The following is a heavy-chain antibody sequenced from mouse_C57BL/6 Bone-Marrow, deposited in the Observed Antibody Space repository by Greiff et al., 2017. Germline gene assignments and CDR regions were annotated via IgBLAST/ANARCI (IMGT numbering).Heavy chain of an antibody. V-gene: IGHV5-17*01. CDR2: ISSGSSTI. J-gene: IGHJ4*01. CDR3: ARGCAMDY. CDR1: GFTFSDYG. Sequence: EVKLMESGGGLVKPGGSLKLSCAASGFTFSDYGMHWVRQAPEKGLEWVAYISSGSSTIYYADTVKGRFTISRDNAKNTLFLQMTSLRSEATAMYYCARGCAMDYWGQGTSVTVSS.